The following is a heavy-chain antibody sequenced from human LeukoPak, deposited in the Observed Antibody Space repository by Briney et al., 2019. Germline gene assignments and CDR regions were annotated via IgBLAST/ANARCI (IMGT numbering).Heavy chain of an antibody. D-gene: IGHD3-3*01. CDR2: IYHSGST. Sequence: SHTLSLTCAVSGGSISSGGYSWSWIRQPPGKGLEWIGYIYHSGSTYYNPSLKSRVTISVDRSKNQFSLKLSSVTAADTAVYYCARVGLGDFWSGYYFDYWGQGTLVTVSS. CDR3: ARVGLGDFWSGYYFDY. V-gene: IGHV4-30-2*01. J-gene: IGHJ4*02. CDR1: GGSISSGGYS.